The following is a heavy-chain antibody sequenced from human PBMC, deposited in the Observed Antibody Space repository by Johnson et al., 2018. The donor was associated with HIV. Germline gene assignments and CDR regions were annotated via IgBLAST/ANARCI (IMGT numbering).Heavy chain of an antibody. Sequence: VQLVESGGGVVQPGRSLRLSCAASGFTFSRYAMHWVRQVPGKGLEWISYISSSGDTTYYADSVKGRFTISRDNSKNTLYLQMNSLRAEDTAVYYCARAGAVGFDAFDIWGQGNGHRLF. CDR1: GFTFSRYA. CDR2: ISSSGDTT. J-gene: IGHJ3*02. CDR3: ARAGAVGFDAFDI. D-gene: IGHD2-2*01. V-gene: IGHV3-48*01.